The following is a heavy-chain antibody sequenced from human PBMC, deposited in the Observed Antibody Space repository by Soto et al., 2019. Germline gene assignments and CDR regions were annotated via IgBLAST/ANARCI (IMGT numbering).Heavy chain of an antibody. CDR2: IIPILGIA. Sequence: QVQLVQSGAEVKKPGSSVKVSCKASGGTFSSYTISWVRQAPGQGLEWMGRIIPILGIANYAQKFQGRVTITGEKSKSPAYMGVGSLRFGDTAVYYCAGGVGATRGGGNFDYWGQGTLVTVSS. CDR3: AGGVGATRGGGNFDY. J-gene: IGHJ4*02. CDR1: GGTFSSYT. D-gene: IGHD1-26*01. V-gene: IGHV1-69*02.